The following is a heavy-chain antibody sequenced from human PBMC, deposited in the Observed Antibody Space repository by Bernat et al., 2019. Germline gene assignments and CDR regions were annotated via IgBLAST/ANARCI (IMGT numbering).Heavy chain of an antibody. V-gene: IGHV4-59*08. D-gene: IGHD1-1*01. CDR1: GASISNYY. CDR2: IYHTGNT. Sequence: QVQLQQSGPGLVKPSETLSLTCTVSGASISNYYWTWIRQPPGKRLESIGYIYHTGNTNYNPSLKSRVTISVDTSKNQFSLRLNSVTAADTAVYYCARRCDDWNRCGNGFDYWGQGILVTVSS. CDR3: ARRCDDWNRCGNGFDY. J-gene: IGHJ4*02.